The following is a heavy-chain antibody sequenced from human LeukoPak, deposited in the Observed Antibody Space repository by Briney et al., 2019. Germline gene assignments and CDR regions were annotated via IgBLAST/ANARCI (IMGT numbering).Heavy chain of an antibody. V-gene: IGHV1-46*01. J-gene: IGHJ4*02. CDR3: ARDSGWWMFDY. Sequence: ASVKVSCKASGYTFISYAISWVRQAPGQGLEWMGIINPSCGSTSCAQKFQGRVTMTRDTSTSTVYMELSSLRSEDTAVYYCARDSGWWMFDYWGQGTLVTVSS. D-gene: IGHD6-19*01. CDR1: GYTFISYA. CDR2: INPSCGST.